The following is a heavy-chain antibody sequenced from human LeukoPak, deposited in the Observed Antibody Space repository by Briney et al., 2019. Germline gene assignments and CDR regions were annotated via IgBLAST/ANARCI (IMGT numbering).Heavy chain of an antibody. Sequence: ASVKVSCKASEYTFTGYYMHWVRQAPGQGLEWMGWINPNSGGTNYAQKFQGRVTMTRDTSISTAYMELSRLRSDDTAVYYCARTVRYYDSSGYYYAWGQGTLVTVSS. J-gene: IGHJ4*02. CDR2: INPNSGGT. CDR3: ARTVRYYDSSGYYYA. D-gene: IGHD3-22*01. CDR1: EYTFTGYY. V-gene: IGHV1-2*02.